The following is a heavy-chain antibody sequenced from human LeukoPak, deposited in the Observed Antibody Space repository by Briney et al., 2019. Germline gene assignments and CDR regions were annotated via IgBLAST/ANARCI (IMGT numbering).Heavy chain of an antibody. V-gene: IGHV3-30*18. CDR3: AKDSSEYSYGYFDY. J-gene: IGHJ4*02. D-gene: IGHD5-18*01. Sequence: GGSLRLSCAASGFTFGSYGMHWVRQAPGKGLEWVAVISYDGSNKYYADSVKGRFTISRDNSKNTLYLQMNSLRAEDTAVYYCAKDSSEYSYGYFDYWGQGTLVTVSS. CDR1: GFTFGSYG. CDR2: ISYDGSNK.